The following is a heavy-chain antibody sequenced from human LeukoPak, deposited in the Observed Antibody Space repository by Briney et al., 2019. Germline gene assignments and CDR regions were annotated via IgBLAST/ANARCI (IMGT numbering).Heavy chain of an antibody. J-gene: IGHJ4*02. CDR1: GFTFSSYW. V-gene: IGHV3-74*01. CDR2: INSDGSST. D-gene: IGHD1-26*01. CDR3: ARDEWEHGLYPPVFFGY. Sequence: PGGSLRLSCAASGFTFSSYWMHWVRQAPGKGLVWVSRINSDGSSTSYADSVKGRFTISRDNAKNTLYLQMNSLRAEDTAVYYCARDEWEHGLYPPVFFGYWGQGTLVTVSS.